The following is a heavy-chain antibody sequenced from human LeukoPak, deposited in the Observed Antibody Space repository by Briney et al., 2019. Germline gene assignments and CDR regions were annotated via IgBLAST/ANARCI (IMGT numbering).Heavy chain of an antibody. D-gene: IGHD1-26*01. J-gene: IGHJ4*02. CDR2: IYHSGST. V-gene: IGHV4-4*02. Sequence: PSETLSLTCSVSGGSVNSGNWWSWVRPPPGKGLEWIGEIYHSGSTNYNPTLNSRVTISVDKSKNQFSLKLSSVTAADTAVYYCARGSPILGATRAFDYWGQGTLVTVSS. CDR3: ARGSPILGATRAFDY. CDR1: GGSVNSGNW.